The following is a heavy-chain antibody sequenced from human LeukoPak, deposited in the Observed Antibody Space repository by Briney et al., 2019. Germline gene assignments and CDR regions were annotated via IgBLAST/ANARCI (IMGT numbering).Heavy chain of an antibody. Sequence: GASVKVSCKASGGTFSSYAISWVRQAPGQGLEWMGRIIPIFGTANYAQKFQGRVTITTDESTSTAYTELSSLRSEDTAVYYCARDGFGYGVGGYWGQGTLVTVSS. CDR2: IIPIFGTA. V-gene: IGHV1-69*05. J-gene: IGHJ4*02. D-gene: IGHD4-17*01. CDR1: GGTFSSYA. CDR3: ARDGFGYGVGGY.